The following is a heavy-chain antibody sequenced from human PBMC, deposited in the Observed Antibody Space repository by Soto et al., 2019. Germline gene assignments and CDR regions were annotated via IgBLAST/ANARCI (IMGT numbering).Heavy chain of an antibody. D-gene: IGHD1-26*01. CDR2: IYYSGST. CDR1: GGSISSYY. CDR3: ARDDIGVGLDY. V-gene: IGHV4-59*12. J-gene: IGHJ4*02. Sequence: SETLSLTCTVSGGSISSYYWSWIRQPPGKGLEWIGYIYYSGSTNYNPSLKSRVTISVDTSKNTVYLQMNSLRAEDTAVYYCARDDIGVGLDYWGRGTLVTVSS.